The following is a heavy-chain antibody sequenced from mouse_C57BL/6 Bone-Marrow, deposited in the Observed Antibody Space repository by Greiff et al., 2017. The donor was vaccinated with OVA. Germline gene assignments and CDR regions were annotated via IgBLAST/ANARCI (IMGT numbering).Heavy chain of an antibody. Sequence: VQLQQPGAELVMPGASVKLSCKASGYTFTSYWMHWVKQRPGQGLEWIGEIDPSGSYTNYNQKFKGKSTLTVDKSSSTAYMQLSSLTSEDSAVYYCAREGKFITTVVDYFDYWGQGTTLTVSS. J-gene: IGHJ2*01. CDR1: GYTFTSYW. CDR2: IDPSGSYT. D-gene: IGHD1-1*01. V-gene: IGHV1-69*01. CDR3: AREGKFITTVVDYFDY.